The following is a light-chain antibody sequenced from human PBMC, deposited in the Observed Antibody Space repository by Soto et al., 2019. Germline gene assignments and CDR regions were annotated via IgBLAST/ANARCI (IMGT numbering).Light chain of an antibody. Sequence: QSALTQPRSVSGSPGQSVTISCTGTSSDVGGYNYVSWYQQHPGKAPKVMIYDVSKRPSGVPDRFSGSKSGNTASLTISGLQAEEEADYHCCSYAGSDTDVFGGGTKLTVL. V-gene: IGLV2-11*01. CDR2: DVS. CDR3: CSYAGSDTDV. CDR1: SSDVGGYNY. J-gene: IGLJ2*01.